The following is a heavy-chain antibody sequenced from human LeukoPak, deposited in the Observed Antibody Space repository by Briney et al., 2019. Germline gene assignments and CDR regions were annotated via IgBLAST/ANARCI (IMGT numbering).Heavy chain of an antibody. CDR1: GFTFSNYA. Sequence: GGSLRLSCAASGFTFSNYAMHWVRQAPGKGLEWVAVISYDGSNKYYADSVKGRFTISRDNAQNSLYLQMNSLRAEDTAVYYCARVRGGYCSGGNCYSAFDIWGQGTMVTVSS. J-gene: IGHJ3*02. CDR2: ISYDGSNK. D-gene: IGHD2-15*01. CDR3: ARVRGGYCSGGNCYSAFDI. V-gene: IGHV3-30-3*01.